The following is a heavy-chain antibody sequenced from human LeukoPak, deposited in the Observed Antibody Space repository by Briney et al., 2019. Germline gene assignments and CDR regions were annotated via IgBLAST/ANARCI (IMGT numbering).Heavy chain of an antibody. CDR3: ARDWLPITGGYDVDV. V-gene: IGHV1-3*01. J-gene: IGHJ6*02. CDR2: INAGNGNT. Sequence: ASVKVSCKASGYIFTNHAMHWVRQAPGQRLEWMGWINAGNGNTKYSQKFQGRVTITRDTSASTAYMELSSLRSEDSAVYYCARDWLPITGGYDVDVWGQGTTVTVSS. D-gene: IGHD3-3*01. CDR1: GYIFTNHA.